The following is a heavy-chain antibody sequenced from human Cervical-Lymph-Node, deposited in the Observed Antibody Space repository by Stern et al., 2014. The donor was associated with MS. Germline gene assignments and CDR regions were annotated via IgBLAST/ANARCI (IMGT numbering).Heavy chain of an antibody. J-gene: IGHJ4*02. CDR1: GFSVATAGVG. V-gene: IGHV2-5*02. Sequence: QITLKESGPTLVKPTQTVTLTCTLSGFSVATAGVGVGWIRQPPGKALEWLALIYWDDDKLYSPSLKNRHTIIKDTSKNQVVLTMTNVDPVDTATYYCAHSRVKYCRGGTCYSSLFDYWGQGTLVTVSS. D-gene: IGHD2-15*01. CDR2: IYWDDDK. CDR3: AHSRVKYCRGGTCYSSLFDY.